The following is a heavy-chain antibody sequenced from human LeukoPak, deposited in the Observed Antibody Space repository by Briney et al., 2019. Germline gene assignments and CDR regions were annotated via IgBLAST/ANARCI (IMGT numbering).Heavy chain of an antibody. CDR2: IYWNGAST. V-gene: IGHV3-20*04. CDR1: GFTFDDYG. D-gene: IGHD4-17*01. J-gene: IGHJ4*02. Sequence: PGGSLRLSCAASGFTFDDYGMSWVRQAPGMGLEWVSGIYWNGASTGYADSVKGRFTISRDNAKNSLHLQMNSLRVEDTALYYCARHRLNYGAFAYFLDSWGQGTLVTVSS. CDR3: ARHRLNYGAFAYFLDS.